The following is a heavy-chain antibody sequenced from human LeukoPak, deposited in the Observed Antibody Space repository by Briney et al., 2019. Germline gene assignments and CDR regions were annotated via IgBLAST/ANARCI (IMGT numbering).Heavy chain of an antibody. V-gene: IGHV3-7*01. CDR2: IKEDGSEK. Sequence: GGSLRLSCAASGFTFSSYWMSWVRQAPGKGLEWVANIKEDGSEKYYVDSVKGRFTISRENAKNSLYLQMNSLRVEDTAVYYCARLSDYPPRDDYWGQGTLVTVSS. CDR1: GFTFSSYW. D-gene: IGHD4-17*01. J-gene: IGHJ4*02. CDR3: ARLSDYPPRDDY.